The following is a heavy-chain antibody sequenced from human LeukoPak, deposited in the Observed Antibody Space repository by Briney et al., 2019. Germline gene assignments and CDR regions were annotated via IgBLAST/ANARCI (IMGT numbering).Heavy chain of an antibody. CDR1: GYTFTSYD. J-gene: IGHJ4*02. CDR2: MNPNSGNT. D-gene: IGHD5-24*01. CDR3: ARSDPRMATRRAASDY. V-gene: IGHV1-8*01. Sequence: GASVKVSCKASGYTFTSYDISWVRQATGQGLEWMGWMNPNSGNTGYAQKLQGRVTMTRNTSISTAYMELSSLRSEDTAVYYCARSDPRMATRRAASDYWGQGTLVTVSS.